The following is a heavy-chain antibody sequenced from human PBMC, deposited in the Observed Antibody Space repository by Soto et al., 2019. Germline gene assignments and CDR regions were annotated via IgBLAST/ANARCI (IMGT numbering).Heavy chain of an antibody. CDR2: GRNRAYSYST. Sequence: LSLTCTVSGGSISSTTYYWGWMRQPPGKGLEWVGRGRNRAYSYSTEYAASVKGRFTISRDDSKNSAYLQMNSLEIDDTAVYYCVRVDKQLGTTFFDHWGQG. CDR1: GGSISSTTYY. V-gene: IGHV3-72*01. J-gene: IGHJ4*02. CDR3: VRVDKQLGTTFFDH. D-gene: IGHD1-1*01.